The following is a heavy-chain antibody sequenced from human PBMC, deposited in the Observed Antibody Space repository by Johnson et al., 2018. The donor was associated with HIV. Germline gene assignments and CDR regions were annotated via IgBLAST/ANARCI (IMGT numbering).Heavy chain of an antibody. Sequence: QVQLVESGGGVVQPGGSLRLSCAASGFTFSSNDMHWVRQAPGKGLEWVAVISYDGSNKYYADSVKGRFNISRDNSKNPLYLQMNSLRTEDTAVYYCAKKQAAAGTGGGAFDIWGQGTMVTVSS. CDR3: AKKQAAAGTGGGAFDI. J-gene: IGHJ3*02. CDR2: ISYDGSNK. V-gene: IGHV3-30*19. CDR1: GFTFSSND. D-gene: IGHD6-13*01.